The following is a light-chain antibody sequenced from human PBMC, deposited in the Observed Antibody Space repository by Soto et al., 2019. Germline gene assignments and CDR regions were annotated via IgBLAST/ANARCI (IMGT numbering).Light chain of an antibody. CDR2: GPS. Sequence: EIVMTQSPATLSVSPGERATHSCRASQSVFSSLAWYQQRPGQAPRLLIYGPSSRAIGIPHRFSGSGSGTDFTLTISRLEPEDFAVYYCQHYGSSPFTFGGGTKVDIK. CDR3: QHYGSSPFT. V-gene: IGKV3-20*01. CDR1: QSVFSS. J-gene: IGKJ4*01.